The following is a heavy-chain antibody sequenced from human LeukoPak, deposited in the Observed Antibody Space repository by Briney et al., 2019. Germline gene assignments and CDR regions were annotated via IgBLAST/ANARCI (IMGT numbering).Heavy chain of an antibody. J-gene: IGHJ4*02. Sequence: GGSLRLSCAASGFTFSSYGMHWVRQAPGKGLEWVAVIWYDGSNKYYADSVKGRFTISRDNSKNTLYLQMNSLRAEDTAVYYCAKYGFNYYDSSGYYYFDYWVQGTLVTVSS. CDR3: AKYGFNYYDSSGYYYFDY. CDR1: GFTFSSYG. V-gene: IGHV3-33*06. CDR2: IWYDGSNK. D-gene: IGHD3-22*01.